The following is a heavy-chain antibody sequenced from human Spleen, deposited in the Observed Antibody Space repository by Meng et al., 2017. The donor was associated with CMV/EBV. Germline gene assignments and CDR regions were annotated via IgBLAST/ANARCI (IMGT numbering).Heavy chain of an antibody. Sequence: GFTFGREALHWVRQAPGKGLEWVAVVSYDGSIKYYADSVKGRFTISRDNSKNTLYLQLSSLRTEDTAIYYCARAFPRSTAFGVVFDRWGQGTLVTVSS. CDR3: ARAFPRSTAFGVVFDR. J-gene: IGHJ4*02. CDR1: GFTFGREA. V-gene: IGHV3-30*04. D-gene: IGHD3-3*01. CDR2: VSYDGSIK.